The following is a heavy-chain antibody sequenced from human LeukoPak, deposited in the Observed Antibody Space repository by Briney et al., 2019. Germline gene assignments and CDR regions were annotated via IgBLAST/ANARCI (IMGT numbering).Heavy chain of an antibody. D-gene: IGHD3-3*01. CDR2: ISSSGSTV. CDR1: GFTFSDYY. Sequence: PGGSLRLSCAASGFTFSDYYMSWIRQAPGQGLEWVSYISSSGSTVYDADSVKGRFTISRDYSKNTLYLQMNSLRDEDTALYYCARDTESGRLYYYYLDVWGKGTTVTISS. CDR3: ARDTESGRLYYYYLDV. V-gene: IGHV3-11*04. J-gene: IGHJ6*03.